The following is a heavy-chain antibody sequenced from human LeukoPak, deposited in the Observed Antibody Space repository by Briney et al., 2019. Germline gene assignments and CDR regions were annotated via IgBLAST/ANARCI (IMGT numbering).Heavy chain of an antibody. CDR1: GFTFTSYA. Sequence: GGSLRLSCAASGFTFTSYAMSWVRQAPRKGLEWVATVSGSGGRTFYADSVEGRFTISRDNSQNTVYLQMNSLRDEDTALYYCVKAAVVAGSGSFYDYWGQGTLVTGSS. D-gene: IGHD1-26*01. CDR2: VSGSGGRT. J-gene: IGHJ4*02. CDR3: VKAAVVAGSGSFYDY. V-gene: IGHV3-23*01.